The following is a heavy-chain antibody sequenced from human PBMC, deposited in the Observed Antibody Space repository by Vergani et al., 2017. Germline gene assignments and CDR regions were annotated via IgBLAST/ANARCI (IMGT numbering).Heavy chain of an antibody. CDR1: GESIRSGSHY. CDR2: IHTGGST. Sequence: QVKLQESGPGLLKPSQTLSLTCTVSGESIRSGSHYWSWIRQPAGKGPEWIGHIHTGGSTDLNPSFKSRVSISVDTSKNQFSLKLSSVTAADTAVYYCARGTGYYFDYWGQGTLVTVSS. CDR3: ARGTGYYFDY. V-gene: IGHV4-61*02. D-gene: IGHD1-14*01. J-gene: IGHJ4*02.